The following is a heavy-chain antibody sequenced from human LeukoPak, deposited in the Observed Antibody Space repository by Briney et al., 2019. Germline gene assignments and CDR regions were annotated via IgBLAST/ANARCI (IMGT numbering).Heavy chain of an antibody. J-gene: IGHJ4*02. D-gene: IGHD2-15*01. CDR3: ARVLPGGSCYDY. CDR1: GFTVSSNY. CDR2: IYSGGST. Sequence: GGSLRLSCAASGFTVSSNYMSWVRQAPGKGLEWVSVIYSGGSTYYADSVKGRFTISRDNSKNTLYLQMGSLRAEDMAVYYCARVLPGGSCYDYWGQGTLVTVSS. V-gene: IGHV3-53*05.